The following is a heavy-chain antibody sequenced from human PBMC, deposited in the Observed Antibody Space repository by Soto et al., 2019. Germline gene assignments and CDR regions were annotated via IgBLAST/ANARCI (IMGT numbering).Heavy chain of an antibody. CDR1: GPSFSGYW. D-gene: IGHD3-22*01. CDR3: ARQIYDSDTGPNFQYSFDS. Sequence: SRKISCKGSGPSFSGYWITWVRQKPGTGLEWMGRIDPSDSQTYYSPSFRCHVTISVTKSITTVFLQWSSLRASDTAMYYCARQIYDSDTGPNFQYSFDSWGQGSPVTVTS. J-gene: IGHJ4*02. CDR2: IDPSDSQT. V-gene: IGHV5-10-1*01.